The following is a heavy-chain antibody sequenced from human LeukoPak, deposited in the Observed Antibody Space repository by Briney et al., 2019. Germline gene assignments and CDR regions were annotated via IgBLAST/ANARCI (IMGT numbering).Heavy chain of an antibody. CDR1: GGTFSSYA. V-gene: IGHV1-69*05. D-gene: IGHD1-26*01. J-gene: IGHJ3*02. Sequence: SVKVSCKASGGTFSSYAISWVRQAPGQGLEWMGGTIPIFGTANYAQKFQGRVTITTDESTSTAYMELSSLRSEDTAVYYCAIVGATPVRDAFDIWGQGTMVTVSS. CDR3: AIVGATPVRDAFDI. CDR2: TIPIFGTA.